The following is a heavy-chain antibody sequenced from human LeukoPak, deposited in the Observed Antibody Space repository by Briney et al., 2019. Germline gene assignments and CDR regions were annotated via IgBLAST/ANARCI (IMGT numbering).Heavy chain of an antibody. CDR1: GYTFTGYY. CDR3: ARGRIAARAEGLDY. D-gene: IGHD6-6*01. Sequence: GASVKVSCKASGYTFTGYYMHWVRQAPGQGLEWMGWINPNSGGTNYAQKFQGRVSMTRDTSISTAYMELSRLRSDDTGVYYCARGRIAARAEGLDYWGQGTLVTVSS. J-gene: IGHJ4*02. CDR2: INPNSGGT. V-gene: IGHV1-2*02.